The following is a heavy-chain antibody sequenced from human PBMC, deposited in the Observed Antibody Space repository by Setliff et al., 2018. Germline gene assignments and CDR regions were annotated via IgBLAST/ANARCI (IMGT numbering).Heavy chain of an antibody. J-gene: IGHJ5*02. CDR1: GGNFRTYA. CDR3: ATVNCGGDCHGAWFDP. CDR2: ITPMFGPA. V-gene: IGHV1-69*13. Sequence: SVKVSCKASGGNFRTYAFNWVRQARGQGPEWMGGITPMFGPAKYAQKFQGRVTISADESTSTVYMELSSLRSEDTAVYYYATVNCGGDCHGAWFDPWGPGTLVTVSS. D-gene: IGHD2-21*01.